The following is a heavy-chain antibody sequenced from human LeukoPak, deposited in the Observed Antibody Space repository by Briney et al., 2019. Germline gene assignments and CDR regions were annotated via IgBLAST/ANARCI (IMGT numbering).Heavy chain of an antibody. V-gene: IGHV1-69*13. D-gene: IGHD5-24*01. CDR2: IIPIFGTT. CDR3: ARDLGSRDGYNPPNLFDN. J-gene: IGHJ4*02. CDR1: GGTFRSYA. Sequence: SVKVSCKASGGTFRSYAISWVRQAPGQGLEWMGGIIPIFGTTNYAQKFQGRVTIAADESTSTAYMELSSLRSEDTAVYYCARDLGSRDGYNPPNLFDNWGQGTLVTVSS.